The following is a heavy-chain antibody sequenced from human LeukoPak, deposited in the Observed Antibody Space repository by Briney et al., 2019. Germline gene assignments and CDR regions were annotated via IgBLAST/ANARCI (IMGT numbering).Heavy chain of an antibody. CDR3: ASQFYGGYFDY. J-gene: IGHJ4*02. V-gene: IGHV4-4*07. CDR2: IYTSGNT. D-gene: IGHD3-16*01. CDR1: GVSISSYY. Sequence: SETLSLTCTVSGVSISSYYWSWIRQPAGKGLEWIGRIYTSGNTNYNPSLKIRVTMSVDTSKNQFSLKLSSVTAADTAVYCCASQFYGGYFDYWGQGTLVTVSS.